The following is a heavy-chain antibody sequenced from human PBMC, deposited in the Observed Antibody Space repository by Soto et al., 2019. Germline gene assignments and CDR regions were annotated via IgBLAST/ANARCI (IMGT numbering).Heavy chain of an antibody. J-gene: IGHJ4*02. CDR2: IYYSGST. CDR1: GGSISSYY. V-gene: IGHV4-59*08. D-gene: IGHD2-8*02. Sequence: SETLSLTCTVFGGSISSYYWSWIRQPPGKGLEWIGYIYYSGSTNYNPSLKSRVTISVDTSKNQFSLKLSSVTAADTAVYYCARHPSGGLRYYFDYWGQGTLVTV. CDR3: ARHPSGGLRYYFDY.